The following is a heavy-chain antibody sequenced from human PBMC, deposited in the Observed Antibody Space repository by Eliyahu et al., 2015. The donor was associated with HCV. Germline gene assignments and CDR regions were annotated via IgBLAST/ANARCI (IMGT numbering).Heavy chain of an antibody. Sequence: EVQLVQSGAEVKKPGESLRISCKASGYSFANYWIAWVRQMPGKGLEWMGIIYPGDSDTRFSPSFRGQVTISVDKSVNSAYLRWNSLKASDSAMYYCATRRASSSSFDFWGQGTLVTVSS. CDR2: IYPGDSDT. CDR1: GYSFANYW. CDR3: ATRRASSSSFDF. V-gene: IGHV5-51*01. J-gene: IGHJ4*02. D-gene: IGHD6-6*01.